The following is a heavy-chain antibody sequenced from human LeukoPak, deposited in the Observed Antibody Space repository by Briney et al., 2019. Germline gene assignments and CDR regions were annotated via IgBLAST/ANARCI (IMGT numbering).Heavy chain of an antibody. D-gene: IGHD3-10*01. Sequence: GGSLRLSCAASGFPFSSYSMNWVRQAPGKGLEWVSSISSSSNYIHYADSVKGRFTISRDNAKNSLYLQMNSLRAEDTAVYYCAKIGSWFGELGPYYYYMDVWGKGTTVTVSS. CDR2: ISSSSNYI. CDR1: GFPFSSYS. J-gene: IGHJ6*03. CDR3: AKIGSWFGELGPYYYYMDV. V-gene: IGHV3-21*04.